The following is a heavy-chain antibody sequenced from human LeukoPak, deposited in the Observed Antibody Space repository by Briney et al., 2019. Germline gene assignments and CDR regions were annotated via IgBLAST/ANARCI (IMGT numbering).Heavy chain of an antibody. CDR2: INHSGST. J-gene: IGHJ4*02. Sequence: SETLSLTCAVYGGSFSGYYWSWIRQPPGKGLEWIGEINHSGSTNYNPSLKSRVTISVGTSKNQFSLKLSSVTAADTAVYYCARGLYYPDYWGQGTLVTVSS. D-gene: IGHD3-16*01. CDR3: ARGLYYPDY. V-gene: IGHV4-34*01. CDR1: GGSFSGYY.